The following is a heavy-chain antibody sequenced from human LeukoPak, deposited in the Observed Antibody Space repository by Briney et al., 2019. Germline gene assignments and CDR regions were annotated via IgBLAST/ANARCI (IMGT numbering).Heavy chain of an antibody. CDR3: ARVVTVSGRRFDH. D-gene: IGHD1-1*01. CDR1: GFTFSSDS. J-gene: IGHJ4*02. CDR2: ISGSSSTI. Sequence: GGSLRLSCAASGFTFSSDSMSWVRQAPGEGLEWISYISGSSSTIYYADSVRGRFTISRDNGKNSLYLQMDSLRAEDTAVYCCARVVTVSGRRFDHWGQGDLVTVSS. V-gene: IGHV3-48*01.